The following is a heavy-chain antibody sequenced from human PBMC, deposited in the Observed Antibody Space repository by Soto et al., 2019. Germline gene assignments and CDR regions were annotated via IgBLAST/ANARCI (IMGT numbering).Heavy chain of an antibody. J-gene: IGHJ3*02. CDR3: ANFPRDIVVVVAGDAFDI. CDR1: GFTFSSYA. D-gene: IGHD2-15*01. Sequence: EVQLLESGGGLVQPGGSLRLSCAASGFTFSSYAMSWVRQAPGKGLEWVSAISGSGGSTYYADSVKGRFTISRDNSKNTLYLQMNSVRAEDTAVYYCANFPRDIVVVVAGDAFDIWGQGSMVTVSS. V-gene: IGHV3-23*01. CDR2: ISGSGGST.